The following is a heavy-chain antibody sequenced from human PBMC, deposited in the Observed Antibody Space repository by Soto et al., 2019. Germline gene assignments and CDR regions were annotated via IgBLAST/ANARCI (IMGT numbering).Heavy chain of an antibody. D-gene: IGHD6-19*01. CDR2: ISYYGSNK. J-gene: IGHJ4*02. V-gene: IGHV3-30*14. CDR1: GFSLSSYT. Sequence: VGSLRLSGAASGFSLSSYTMHSVRQAPGKWLEWVAVISYYGSNKYYPDSVKGRFTICRDNSKNTLYLQMNSLRAEDTAVYYCARDGNEVAVAGTYDYWGQGTLVTLSS. CDR3: ARDGNEVAVAGTYDY.